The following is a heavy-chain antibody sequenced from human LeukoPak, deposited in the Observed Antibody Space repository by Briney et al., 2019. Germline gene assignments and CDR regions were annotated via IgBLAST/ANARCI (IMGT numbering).Heavy chain of an antibody. V-gene: IGHV1-18*03. CDR3: AREVVVAARFSYYYYMDV. J-gene: IGHJ6*03. D-gene: IGHD2-15*01. CDR2: ISAYNGNT. Sequence: ASVKVSCKASGYTFTSYGISWVRQAPGQGLEWMGWISAYNGNTNYAQKLQGRVTMTTDTSASTAYMEPSSLRSEDMAVYYCAREVVVAARFSYYYYMDVWGKGTTVTVSS. CDR1: GYTFTSYG.